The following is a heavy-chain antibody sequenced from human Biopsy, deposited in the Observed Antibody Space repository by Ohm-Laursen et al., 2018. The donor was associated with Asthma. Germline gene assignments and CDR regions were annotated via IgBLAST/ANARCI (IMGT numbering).Heavy chain of an antibody. Sequence: SLRLSCTASGFTFRSYAFNWVRQAPGKGLEWVSYITGSGSTMYYADSVKGRFTLSRDNAKNSLYLQMNSLRDEDTAVYYCALKYRNSVFPEYGMDVWGQGTTVTVSS. CDR1: GFTFRSYA. CDR2: ITGSGSTM. J-gene: IGHJ6*02. V-gene: IGHV3-48*02. CDR3: ALKYRNSVFPEYGMDV. D-gene: IGHD4-11*01.